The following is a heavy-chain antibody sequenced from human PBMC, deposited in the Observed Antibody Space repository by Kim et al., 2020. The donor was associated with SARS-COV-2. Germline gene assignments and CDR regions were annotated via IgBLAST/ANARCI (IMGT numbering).Heavy chain of an antibody. CDR1: GFTFSSYA. CDR2: ISGSGGST. CDR3: AKESGAGITMLLVVITPWYYFDY. Sequence: GGSLRLSCAASGFTFSSYAMSWVRQAPGKGLEWVSAISGSGGSTYYADSVKGRFTISRDNSKNTLYLQMNSLRAEETAVYYCAKESGAGITMLLVVITPWYYFDYWGQGTLVTVSS. J-gene: IGHJ4*02. D-gene: IGHD3-22*01. V-gene: IGHV3-23*01.